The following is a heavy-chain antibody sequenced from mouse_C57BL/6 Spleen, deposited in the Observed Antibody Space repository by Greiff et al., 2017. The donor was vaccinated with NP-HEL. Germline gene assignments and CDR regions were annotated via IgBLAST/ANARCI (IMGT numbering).Heavy chain of an antibody. Sequence: DVQLQESGPELVKPGASVKIPCKASGYTFTDYNMDWVKQSHGKSLEWIGDINPNNGGTIYNQKFKGKATLTVDKSSSTAYMELRSLTSEDTAVYYCARRGYGSLYYAMDYWGQGTSVTVSS. J-gene: IGHJ4*01. CDR1: GYTFTDYN. D-gene: IGHD1-1*01. V-gene: IGHV1-18*01. CDR3: ARRGYGSLYYAMDY. CDR2: INPNNGGT.